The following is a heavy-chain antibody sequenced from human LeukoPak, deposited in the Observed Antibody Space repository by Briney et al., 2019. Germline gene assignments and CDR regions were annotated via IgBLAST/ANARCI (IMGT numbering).Heavy chain of an antibody. CDR2: IYYSGST. D-gene: IGHD3-22*01. Sequence: PETLSLTCTVSGGSISSYYWSWIRQPPGKGLEWIGYIYYSGSTNYNPSLKSRVTISVDTSKNQFSLKLSSVTAADTAVYYCARGYYDSSGYPHLDYWGQGTLVTVSS. CDR1: GGSISSYY. CDR3: ARGYYDSSGYPHLDY. V-gene: IGHV4-59*01. J-gene: IGHJ4*02.